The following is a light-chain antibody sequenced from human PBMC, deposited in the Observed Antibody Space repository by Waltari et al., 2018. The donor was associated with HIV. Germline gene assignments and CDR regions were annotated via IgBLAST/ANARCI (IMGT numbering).Light chain of an antibody. CDR3: MQSIQPPPT. V-gene: IGKV2D-29*01. CDR2: EVS. J-gene: IGKJ3*01. CDR1: QSLLHGDGTTY. Sequence: DIVMTQTPLSLSVTPGQPASIPCKSSQSLLHGDGTTYLYLYLHKPGQPPQLLIHEVSNRFSGVPDRFSGSGSGTDFTLKISRVEAEDVGVYYCMQSIQPPPTFGPGTKVDIK.